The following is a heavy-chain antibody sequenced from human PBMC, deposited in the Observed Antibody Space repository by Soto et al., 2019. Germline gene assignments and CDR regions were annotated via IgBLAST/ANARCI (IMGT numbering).Heavy chain of an antibody. CDR3: ASQGSGSFGY. Sequence: XXTLSLTCTVSGGSISSYYWSWIRQPPGXXXXXXXXXYXXXTTXXNQXXXXXXXIXXAKXXXQLSMKMRSVTAEETAVYYCASQGSGSFGYWGQGTLVTVSS. CDR1: GGSISSYY. D-gene: IGHD1-26*01. J-gene: IGHJ4*02. CDR2: XYXXXTT. V-gene: IGHV4-59*08.